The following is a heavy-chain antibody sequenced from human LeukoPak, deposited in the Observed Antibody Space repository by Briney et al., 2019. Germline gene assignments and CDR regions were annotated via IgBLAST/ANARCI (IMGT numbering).Heavy chain of an antibody. V-gene: IGHV3-21*01. CDR1: GFTFSSYS. CDR2: ISSSSSYI. D-gene: IGHD4-17*01. Sequence: GGSLRLSCAASGFTFSSYSMNWVRQAPGKGLEWVSSISSSSSYIYYADSVKGRFTISRDNAKNSLYLRMNSLRAEDTAVYYCARVPSTVTTRPDDYWGQGTLVTVSS. J-gene: IGHJ4*02. CDR3: ARVPSTVTTRPDDY.